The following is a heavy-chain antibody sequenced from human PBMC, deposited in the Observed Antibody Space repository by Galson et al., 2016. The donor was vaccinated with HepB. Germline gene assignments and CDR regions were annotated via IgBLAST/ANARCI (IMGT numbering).Heavy chain of an antibody. Sequence: SETLSLTCTVSGGSISSYYWNWIRQPPGKGLEWIGFIYYTGSTNFHPSLKSRVTISVDTSKSQFSLKLSSVTAADTAVYYCAGIPAAALYDYYGTDVWGQGTTVIVSS. V-gene: IGHV4-59*01. J-gene: IGHJ6*02. CDR3: AGIPAAALYDYYGTDV. CDR1: GGSISSYY. CDR2: IYYTGST. D-gene: IGHD2-2*01.